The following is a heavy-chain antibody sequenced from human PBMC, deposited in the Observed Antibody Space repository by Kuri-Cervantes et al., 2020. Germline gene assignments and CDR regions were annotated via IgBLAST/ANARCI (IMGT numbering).Heavy chain of an antibody. Sequence: SVKASCKASGGTFSSYTISWVRQAPGQGLEWMGRIIPILGIANYAQKFQGRVTMTRNTSISTAYMELSSLRSEDTAVCYCARFSGFVVRAFDPWGQGTLVTVSS. CDR1: GGTFSSYT. D-gene: IGHD3-10*01. CDR2: IIPILGIA. V-gene: IGHV1-69*02. CDR3: ARFSGFVVRAFDP. J-gene: IGHJ5*02.